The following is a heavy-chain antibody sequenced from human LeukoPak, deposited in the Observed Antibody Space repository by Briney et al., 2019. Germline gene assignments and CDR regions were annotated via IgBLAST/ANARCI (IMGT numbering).Heavy chain of an antibody. V-gene: IGHV4-39*02. J-gene: IGHJ2*01. CDR3: ARGRRIVVLPGRGYFDL. D-gene: IGHD4/OR15-4a*01. CDR2: TYYAGST. Sequence: PSETLSLTCTVSGGSISSSSYYWGWIRQPPGKGLEWIGSTYYAGSTYYNPSLKSRVTLSVDTSTNHFSLNIKSVTAADTAMYYCARGRRIVVLPGRGYFDLWGRGTLVTVSS. CDR1: GGSISSSSYY.